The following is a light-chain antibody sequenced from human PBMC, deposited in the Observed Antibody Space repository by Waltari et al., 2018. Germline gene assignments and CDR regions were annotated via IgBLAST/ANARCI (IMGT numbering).Light chain of an antibody. CDR1: QGIRND. CDR3: LQDYNYPRT. CDR2: AAS. Sequence: AIQMTQSPSPLSASVGDTVTITCRASQGIRNDLGWYQQKPGKAPKLLIYAASSLQGGVPSRFSGSGSGTDFTLTISSLQPEDFATYYCLQDYNYPRTFGPGTKVDIK. J-gene: IGKJ3*01. V-gene: IGKV1-6*01.